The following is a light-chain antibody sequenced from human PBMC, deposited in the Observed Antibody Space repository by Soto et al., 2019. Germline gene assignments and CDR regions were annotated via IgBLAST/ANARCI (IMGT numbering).Light chain of an antibody. V-gene: IGKV3-11*01. CDR2: DAS. CDR1: QSVTTY. CDR3: QQRANWPPT. Sequence: EIVLTQSPATLSLSPGERATLSCWASQSVTTYLAWYQQKPGQAPRLLIYDASRRATGSPARFSGRGSGTDFTLTITSLEPEDFAVFFFQQRANWPPTFGAGTQVEIK. J-gene: IGKJ3*01.